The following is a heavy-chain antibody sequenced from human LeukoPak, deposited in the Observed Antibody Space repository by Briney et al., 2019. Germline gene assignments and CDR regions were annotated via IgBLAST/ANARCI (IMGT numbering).Heavy chain of an antibody. CDR3: ARDDCSGGSCYNDAFDI. J-gene: IGHJ3*02. CDR1: GGTFSSYA. Sequence: SVKVSCKASGGTFSSYAISWVRQAPGQGLEWMGGIIPIFGTANYAQKFQGRVTVTADESTSTAYMELSSLRSEDTAVYYCARDDCSGGSCYNDAFDIWGQGTMVTVSS. V-gene: IGHV1-69*01. CDR2: IIPIFGTA. D-gene: IGHD2-15*01.